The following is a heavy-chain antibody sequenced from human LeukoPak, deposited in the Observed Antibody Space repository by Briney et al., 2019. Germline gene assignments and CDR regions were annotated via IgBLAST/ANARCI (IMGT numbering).Heavy chain of an antibody. V-gene: IGHV3-48*03. CDR1: GFTFNIYE. CDR2: ISSSGSTI. CDR3: ARETDSTLFDY. Sequence: GGSLRLSCAASGFTFNIYEMNWVRQAPGKGLEWVSYISSSGSTIYYADSVKGRFTISRDNARDPLYLQMNSLRVEDTAVYYCARETDSTLFDYWGQGTLVTVSS. D-gene: IGHD2-2*01. J-gene: IGHJ4*02.